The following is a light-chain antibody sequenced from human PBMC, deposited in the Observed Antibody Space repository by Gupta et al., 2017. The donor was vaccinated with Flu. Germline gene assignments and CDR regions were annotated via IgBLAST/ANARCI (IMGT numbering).Light chain of an antibody. CDR2: KAS. CDR1: QSISSW. V-gene: IGKV1-5*03. Sequence: DIQMTQSPSTLSASVGDRVTITCRASQSISSWLAWYQQKPGKAPKLLIYKASSLESGVPSRFSGSGSGTEFTLTISSLQPDDFATYYCQQDNSYGSAFGQGTKVEIK. J-gene: IGKJ1*01. CDR3: QQDNSYGSA.